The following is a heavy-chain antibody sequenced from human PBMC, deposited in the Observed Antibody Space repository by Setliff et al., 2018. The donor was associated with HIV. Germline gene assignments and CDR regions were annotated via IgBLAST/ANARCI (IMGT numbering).Heavy chain of an antibody. V-gene: IGHV3-23*01. D-gene: IGHD3-9*01. CDR3: ARRTGDDWYYFDY. J-gene: IGHJ4*02. CDR2: ISGSGDST. Sequence: GGSLRLSCAASGFTFSRYAMSWVRQAPGKGLEWVSTISGSGDSTYFADSVKGRFTISRDNSKNTLYLQMNSLRTEDTAIYYCARRTGDDWYYFDYWGQGTLVTVSS. CDR1: GFTFSRYA.